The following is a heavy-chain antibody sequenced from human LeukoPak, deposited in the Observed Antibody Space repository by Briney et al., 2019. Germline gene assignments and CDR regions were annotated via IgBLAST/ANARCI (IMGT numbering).Heavy chain of an antibody. CDR3: ARTSIAARRANAFDI. D-gene: IGHD6-6*01. CDR2: IYHSGST. Sequence: SQTLSLTCAVSGGSISSGGYSWSWIRQPPGKGLEWIGYIYHSGSTYYNPSLKSRVTISVDRSKNQFSLKLSSVTAAGTAVYYCARTSIAARRANAFDIWGQGTMVTVSS. J-gene: IGHJ3*02. CDR1: GGSISSGGYS. V-gene: IGHV4-30-2*01.